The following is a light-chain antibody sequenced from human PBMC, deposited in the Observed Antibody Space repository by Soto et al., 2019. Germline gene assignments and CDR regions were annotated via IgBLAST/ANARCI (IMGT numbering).Light chain of an antibody. CDR2: DNS. CDR3: QSYDSRLSAVYV. J-gene: IGLJ1*01. Sequence: QSVLTQPPSVSGAPGQRVTISCTGSSSNIGAGYDVHWYQQLPGTAPKLLIYDNSNRPSGVPDRFSGSKSGTSASLAITGLQAGDEADYYCQSYDSRLSAVYVFGTGTTLTVL. CDR1: SSNIGAGYD. V-gene: IGLV1-40*01.